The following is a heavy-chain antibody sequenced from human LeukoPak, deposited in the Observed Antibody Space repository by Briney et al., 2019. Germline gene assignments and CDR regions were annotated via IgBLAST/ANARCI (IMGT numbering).Heavy chain of an antibody. CDR3: ARVLHYYDSSGYYYWFDR. J-gene: IGHJ5*02. CDR1: GGSFSGYY. V-gene: IGHV4-34*01. CDR2: INHSGST. Sequence: SETLSLTCAVYGGSFSGYYWSWIRQPPGKGLEWIGEINHSGSTNYNPSLKSRVTISVDTSKNQFSLKLSSVTAADTAVYYCARVLHYYDSSGYYYWFDRWGQGTLVTVSS. D-gene: IGHD3-22*01.